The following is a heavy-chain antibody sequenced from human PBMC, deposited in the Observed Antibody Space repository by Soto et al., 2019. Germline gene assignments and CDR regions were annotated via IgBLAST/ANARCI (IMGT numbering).Heavy chain of an antibody. D-gene: IGHD1-26*01. CDR3: ARHSLSPYNWLDP. Sequence: QVQLVESGGGLVKPGGSLRLSCAASGFTFSDYYMSWIRQAPGKGLEWVSHISESGDIMYYADSLKGRFTISRDNAKNSLYLQMNSLRPEDAAVYYCARHSLSPYNWLDPWGQGTLVTVSS. CDR2: ISESGDIM. CDR1: GFTFSDYY. J-gene: IGHJ5*02. V-gene: IGHV3-11*01.